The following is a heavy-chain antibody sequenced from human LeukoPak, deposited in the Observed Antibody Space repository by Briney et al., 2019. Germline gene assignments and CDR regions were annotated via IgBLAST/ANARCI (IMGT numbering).Heavy chain of an antibody. CDR2: IYTSGGT. CDR1: GGSISGYY. Sequence: PSETLSLTCTVYGGSISGYYWSWIRQPPGKGLEWIGYIYTSGGTNYNPSLKSRVTISADTSKNQFSLKLSSVTAADTAVYYCARQELNYYYYYMDVWGKGTTVTVSS. CDR3: ARQELNYYYYYMDV. J-gene: IGHJ6*03. V-gene: IGHV4-4*09. D-gene: IGHD3-10*01.